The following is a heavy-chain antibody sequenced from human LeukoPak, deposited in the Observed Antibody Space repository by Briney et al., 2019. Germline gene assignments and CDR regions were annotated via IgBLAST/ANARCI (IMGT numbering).Heavy chain of an antibody. J-gene: IGHJ3*02. CDR1: GFTFSSYA. D-gene: IGHD3-9*01. V-gene: IGHV3-23*01. CDR3: APESAVRYFDWLLSAGAFDI. Sequence: QPGGSLILSCAASGFTFSSYAMSWVRQAPGKGLEWVSAISGSGGSTYYADSVKGRFTISRDNSKNTLYLQMNSLRAEDTAVYYCAPESAVRYFDWLLSAGAFDIWGQGTMVTVSS. CDR2: ISGSGGST.